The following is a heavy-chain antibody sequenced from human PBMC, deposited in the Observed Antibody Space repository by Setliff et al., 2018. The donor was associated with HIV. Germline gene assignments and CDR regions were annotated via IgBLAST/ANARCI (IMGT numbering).Heavy chain of an antibody. Sequence: ASVKVSCKASGYTFTDYFMHWVRQAPGQGLEWIGRINPNSSGTKYSQEFLGRVTMTRDTSINTAYIQLSGLRSDDTAVYFFARAGEQQLVRPPDYYYYYYMDVWGKGTTVTVSS. CDR2: INPNSSGT. CDR3: ARAGEQQLVRPPDYYYYYYMDV. D-gene: IGHD6-13*01. CDR1: GYTFTDYF. J-gene: IGHJ6*03. V-gene: IGHV1-2*06.